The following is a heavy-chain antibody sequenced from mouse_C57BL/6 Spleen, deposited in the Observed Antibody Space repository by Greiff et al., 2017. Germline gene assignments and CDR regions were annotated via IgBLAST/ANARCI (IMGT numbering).Heavy chain of an antibody. D-gene: IGHD2-14*01. CDR1: GYTFTDYN. CDR3: ARVRYGYFDV. Sequence: VQLKESGPELVKPGASVKMSCKASGYTFTDYNMHWVKQSHGKSLEWIGYINPNNGGTSYNQKFKGKATLTVNKSSSTAYMELRSLTSEDSAVYYCARVRYGYFDVWGTGTTVTVSS. J-gene: IGHJ1*03. V-gene: IGHV1-22*01. CDR2: INPNNGGT.